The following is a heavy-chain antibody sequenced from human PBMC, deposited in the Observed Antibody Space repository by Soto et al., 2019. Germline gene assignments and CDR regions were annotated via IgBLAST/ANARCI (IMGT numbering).Heavy chain of an antibody. CDR3: ARGRYLDSSDYWVANLPFDH. J-gene: IGHJ4*02. CDR2: ISRSGRGSA. CDR1: GFTFNSYV. D-gene: IGHD3-22*01. V-gene: IGHV3-23*01. Sequence: GGSLRLSCAASGFTFNSYVMTWVRQAPGEGLEWVSSISRSGRGSAYYADSVKGRFTISRDNSENTLFLQMNNLRDEDTALYYCARGRYLDSSDYWVANLPFDHWGLGTLVTVSS.